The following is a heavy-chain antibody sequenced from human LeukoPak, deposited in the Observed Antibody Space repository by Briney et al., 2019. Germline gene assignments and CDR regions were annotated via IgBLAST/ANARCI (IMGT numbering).Heavy chain of an antibody. Sequence: AGGSLRLSCAASGFTFNSCAMTWVRQAPGKGLEWVSVIYSGGSTYYADSVKGRFTISRDNSKNTLYLQMNSLRAEDTAVYYCARDRSVLRYFDWLSTSSPYGMDVWGQGTTVTVSS. CDR1: GFTFNSCA. CDR3: ARDRSVLRYFDWLSTSSPYGMDV. CDR2: IYSGGST. D-gene: IGHD3-9*01. V-gene: IGHV3-66*01. J-gene: IGHJ6*02.